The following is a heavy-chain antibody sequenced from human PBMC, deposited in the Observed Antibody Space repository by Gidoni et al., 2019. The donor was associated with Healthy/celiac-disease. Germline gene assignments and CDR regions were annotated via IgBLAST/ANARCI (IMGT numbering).Heavy chain of an antibody. Sequence: QVQLVESGGGVVQPGRSLRLSCAASGFPFSSYCRHWVRQAPGKGLEWVAVIWYDGSNKYYADSVKGRFTISRDNSKNTLYLQMNSLRAEDTAVYYCAREGHYYDSSGYPSFDYWGQGTLVTVSS. D-gene: IGHD3-22*01. CDR3: AREGHYYDSSGYPSFDY. CDR1: GFPFSSYC. V-gene: IGHV3-33*01. J-gene: IGHJ4*02. CDR2: IWYDGSNK.